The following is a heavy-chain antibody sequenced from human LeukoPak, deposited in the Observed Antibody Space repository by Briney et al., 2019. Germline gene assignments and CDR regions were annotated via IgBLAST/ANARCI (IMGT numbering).Heavy chain of an antibody. D-gene: IGHD3-3*01. CDR3: ARDYTYYDFWSGYSPYYYYMDV. CDR1: GYFFTSYW. V-gene: IGHV5-51*01. Sequence: GESLQISSKGSGYFFTSYWVGCVRRLPGKGLEGLGITYPGDSDTRYSPSFQGQVTISADKSISTAYLQWSSLKASDTAMYYCARDYTYYDFWSGYSPYYYYMDVWGKGTTVTVSS. J-gene: IGHJ6*03. CDR2: TYPGDSDT.